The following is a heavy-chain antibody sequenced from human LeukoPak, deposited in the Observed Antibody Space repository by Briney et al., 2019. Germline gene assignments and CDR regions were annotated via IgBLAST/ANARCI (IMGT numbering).Heavy chain of an antibody. V-gene: IGHV4-34*01. CDR3: ARRRTTTCYTLVCFYYHCIDV. Sequence: SETLSLTCAVYGGSFSGFYWSWIRQPPGKGLGWTGEINHSGSTNYSPSLKSRVAMSVDTSKNQFSLKLSSVTAADTAVYYCARRRTTTCYTLVCFYYHCIDVWGNGTTVTVSS. D-gene: IGHD2-2*02. CDR2: INHSGST. J-gene: IGHJ6*03. CDR1: GGSFSGFY.